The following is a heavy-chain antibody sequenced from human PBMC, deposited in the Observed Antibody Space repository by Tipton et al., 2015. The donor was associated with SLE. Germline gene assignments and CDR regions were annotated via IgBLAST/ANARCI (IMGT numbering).Heavy chain of an antibody. D-gene: IGHD3-22*01. CDR1: GGSITSSDFF. CDR3: ARDEYRYDGTGYHLLGHFDY. V-gene: IGHV4-39*07. CDR2: IYTSGST. J-gene: IGHJ4*02. Sequence: TLSLTCIVSGGSITSSDFFWGWIRQPPGKGLEWIGRIYTSGSTNYNPSLKSRVTMSVDTSKNQFSLKLSSVTAADTAVYYCARDEYRYDGTGYHLLGHFDYWGQGTLVTVSS.